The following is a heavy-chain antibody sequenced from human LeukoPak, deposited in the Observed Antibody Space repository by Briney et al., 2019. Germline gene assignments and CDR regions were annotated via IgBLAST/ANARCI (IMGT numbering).Heavy chain of an antibody. CDR3: AKDKLPTAMFSYVY. D-gene: IGHD2-2*01. Sequence: GGSLRLSSAASGVTFSSYGMHWVRQAPGQGLEWVALISSDGNDKLYGDSVKGRFTISRDDSKSTLYLHMKSLRAEDTAVYYCAKDKLPTAMFSYVYWGQGTLVTVSS. CDR1: GVTFSSYG. V-gene: IGHV3-30*18. CDR2: ISSDGNDK. J-gene: IGHJ4*02.